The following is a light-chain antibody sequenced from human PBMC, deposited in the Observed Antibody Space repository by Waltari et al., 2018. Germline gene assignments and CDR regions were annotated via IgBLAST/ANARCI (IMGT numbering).Light chain of an antibody. Sequence: DSVMTQSPLSLPVTLGQPASIPCRSSQSLVNSNGNTYMRWFQQRPGQFARRLIYKVSNRDSGVAGRFSGSVPGTDFTLKISSVAAEDVGVYYFMQGGQWPLTFGGGTKVEVK. V-gene: IGKV2-30*01. CDR1: QSLVNSNGNTY. CDR2: KVS. J-gene: IGKJ4*01. CDR3: MQGGQWPLT.